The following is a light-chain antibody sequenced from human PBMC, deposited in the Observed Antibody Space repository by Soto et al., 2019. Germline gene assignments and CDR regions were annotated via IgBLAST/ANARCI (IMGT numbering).Light chain of an antibody. CDR3: MQRVQFPWT. V-gene: IGKV2-40*01. Sequence: DIVMTQTPLSLPVTPGEPASISCRSSQSLLYSDDGNTYLDWFLQKPGQSPQLLIYTVSYRASGVPDRFSGSGSGTDFTLKISRVEAEDVGIYSCMQRVQFPWTFGQGTKVEIK. J-gene: IGKJ1*01. CDR1: QSLLYSDDGNTY. CDR2: TVS.